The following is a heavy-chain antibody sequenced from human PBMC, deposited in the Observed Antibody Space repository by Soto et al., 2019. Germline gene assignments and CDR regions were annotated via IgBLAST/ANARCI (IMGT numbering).Heavy chain of an antibody. Sequence: EVQLVESGGGSVRPGGSLRLSCAAFGFTYNSYDMHWVRQVAGGGLEWVSSMGGAGAKEYAASVRGRFIISRDNAKNSLYLQMDSLRVGDTAVYYCTRAAFGDGMDLWGQGTPVTVSS. D-gene: IGHD3-10*01. J-gene: IGHJ6*02. V-gene: IGHV3-13*01. CDR3: TRAAFGDGMDL. CDR1: GFTYNSYD. CDR2: MGGAGAK.